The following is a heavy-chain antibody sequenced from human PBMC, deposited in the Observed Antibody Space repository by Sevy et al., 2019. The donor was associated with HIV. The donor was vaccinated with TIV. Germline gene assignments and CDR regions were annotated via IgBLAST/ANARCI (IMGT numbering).Heavy chain of an antibody. Sequence: GGSLRLSCAASGFTFSTYAMSWVRQTPGKGLQWVSVIRDGGGSTYYADSVQGRFTISRDKSKDTMYLQVNSLRAEDTAVYYCARRPDLASVSRTEVMDVWGQGTTVTVSS. D-gene: IGHD2-2*01. J-gene: IGHJ6*02. CDR3: ARRPDLASVSRTEVMDV. CDR1: GFTFSTYA. CDR2: IRDGGGST. V-gene: IGHV3-23*01.